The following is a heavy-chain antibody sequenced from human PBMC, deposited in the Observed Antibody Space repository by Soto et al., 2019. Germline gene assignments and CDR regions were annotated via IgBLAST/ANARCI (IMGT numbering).Heavy chain of an antibody. V-gene: IGHV3-21*05. CDR2: ISSSSSYI. Sequence: EVQLVESGGGLVQPGGSLRLSCAASGFTFSSYSMNWVRQAPGKGLEWVSYISSSSSYIYYADSVKGRFTISRDNAKNSLYLQMNSLRAEDTAVYYCARPYYYDSSGGEAFDIWGQGTMVTVSS. CDR3: ARPYYYDSSGGEAFDI. CDR1: GFTFSSYS. D-gene: IGHD3-22*01. J-gene: IGHJ3*02.